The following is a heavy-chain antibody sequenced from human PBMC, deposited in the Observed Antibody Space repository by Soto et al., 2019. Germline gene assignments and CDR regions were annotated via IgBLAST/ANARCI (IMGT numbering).Heavy chain of an antibody. CDR1: GGSFSSGDYY. D-gene: IGHD1-7*01. CDR2: IYSSGST. CDR3: ARGTGNWNFWYYFDY. J-gene: IGHJ4*02. Sequence: QVQMQESGPGQVKPSQTLSLTCTVSGGSFSSGDYYWSWIRQHPGKGLEWIGYIYSSGSTYYNPSLKSRDTISVDTSKKQFSLELSSVTAADTAVYYCARGTGNWNFWYYFDYWGQGTLVTVSS. V-gene: IGHV4-31*03.